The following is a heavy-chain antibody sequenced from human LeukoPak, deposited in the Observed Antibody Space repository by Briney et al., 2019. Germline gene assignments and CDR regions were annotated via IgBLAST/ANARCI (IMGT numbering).Heavy chain of an antibody. CDR1: GFTFDDYA. CDR3: AKASMFGVVQGDYYYGMDV. D-gene: IGHD3-3*01. Sequence: GGSLRLSCAASGFTFDDYAMHWVRQAPGKGLELVSLISGDGGSTYYADSVKGRFTISRDNSKNSLYLQMNSLRTEDTALYYCAKASMFGVVQGDYYYGMDVWGQGTTVTVSS. J-gene: IGHJ6*02. CDR2: ISGDGGST. V-gene: IGHV3-43*02.